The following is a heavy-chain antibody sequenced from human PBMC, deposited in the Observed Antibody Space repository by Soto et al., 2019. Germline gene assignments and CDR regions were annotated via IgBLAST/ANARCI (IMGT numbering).Heavy chain of an antibody. D-gene: IGHD3-16*01. CDR1: GYIFVNYG. V-gene: IGHV1-18*01. J-gene: IGHJ6*02. CDR2: ISPYTGNT. CDR3: VMVDNYVTPTPQDV. Sequence: QVQLVQSGDEVKKPGASVKVSCKASGYIFVNYGIAWVRQAPGQGLEWMGWISPYTGNTHSATKIQGRLTMTTDTSPSTDYMDLASLTSDDTAVYYCVMVDNYVTPTPQDVWGQGTTVTVSS.